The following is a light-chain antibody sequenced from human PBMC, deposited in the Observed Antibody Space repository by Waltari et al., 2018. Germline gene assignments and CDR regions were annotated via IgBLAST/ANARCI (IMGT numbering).Light chain of an antibody. J-gene: IGLJ3*02. V-gene: IGLV2-11*01. Sequence: QSALTQPRSVSGSPGQSVTISCTGTSSDVGGYNYVSWYPQHPGKAPKLMIYDATKRPSGVPARFSGSKAGHTASLTISGLQAEDEADYYCCSYAGSYTWVFGGGTKVTVL. CDR1: SSDVGGYNY. CDR2: DAT. CDR3: CSYAGSYTWV.